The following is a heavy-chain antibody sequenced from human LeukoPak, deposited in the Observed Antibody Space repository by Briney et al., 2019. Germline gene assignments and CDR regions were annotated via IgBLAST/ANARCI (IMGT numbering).Heavy chain of an antibody. J-gene: IGHJ4*02. CDR2: INPNSGGT. Sequence: ASVKVSCKASGYTFTGYYMHWVRQAPGQGLEWMGWINPNSGGTNYAQKFQGRVTMTRDTSISTGYMELSRLRSDDTAVYYCARGGIILTGYHYFDYWGQGTLVTVSS. CDR1: GYTFTGYY. CDR3: ARGGIILTGYHYFDY. D-gene: IGHD3-9*01. V-gene: IGHV1-2*02.